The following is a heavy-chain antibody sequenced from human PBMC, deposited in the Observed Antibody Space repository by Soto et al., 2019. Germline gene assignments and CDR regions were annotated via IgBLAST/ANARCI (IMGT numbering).Heavy chain of an antibody. D-gene: IGHD3-9*01. CDR2: ISGSGGGT. V-gene: IGHV3-23*01. CDR1: GFTFSSYA. J-gene: IGHJ4*02. Sequence: GGSLRLSCAASGFTFSSYAMSWVRQAPGKGLEWVSAISGSGGGTYYADSVKGRFTISRDNSKNTLYLQMNSLRAEDTAVYYCAKDPGYDILKSDYWGQGTLVTVSS. CDR3: AKDPGYDILKSDY.